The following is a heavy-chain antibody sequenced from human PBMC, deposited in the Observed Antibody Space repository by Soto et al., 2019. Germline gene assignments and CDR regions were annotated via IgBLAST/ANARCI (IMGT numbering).Heavy chain of an antibody. D-gene: IGHD3-22*01. Sequence: SQTNPLSYIFSGVNLSNLDNSLRWIRQPPGKGLEWIGYIYYSGSTYYNPSLKSRVTISVDTSKNQFSLKLRSVTAADTAVYYCARVLDFYDSSGTIDYWGQGTQVTV. V-gene: IGHV4-30-4*01. CDR1: GVNLSNLDNS. J-gene: IGHJ4*02. CDR3: ARVLDFYDSSGTIDY. CDR2: IYYSGST.